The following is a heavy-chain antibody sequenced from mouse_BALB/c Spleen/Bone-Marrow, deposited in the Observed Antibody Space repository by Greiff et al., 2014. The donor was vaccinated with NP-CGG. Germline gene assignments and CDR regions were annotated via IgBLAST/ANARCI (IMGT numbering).Heavy chain of an antibody. V-gene: IGHV1S81*02. D-gene: IGHD2-1*01. J-gene: IGHJ4*01. CDR2: INPSNGRT. Sequence: VQLQQSGAELVKPGASVKLPCKASGYTFTSYWMHWVKQRPGQGFEWIGEINPSNGRTNYNETFKSKATLAVDKSSTTAYMQLSSLTSDDSAVYYCARYGNYDAMDYWGQGTSVTVSS. CDR3: ARYGNYDAMDY. CDR1: GYTFTSYW.